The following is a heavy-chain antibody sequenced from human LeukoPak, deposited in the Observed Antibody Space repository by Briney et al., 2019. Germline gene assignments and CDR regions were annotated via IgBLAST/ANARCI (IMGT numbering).Heavy chain of an antibody. CDR2: IDYSGST. CDR3: ARQLGSTATTSVYFDY. V-gene: IGHV4-61*05. D-gene: IGHD4-17*01. J-gene: IGHJ4*02. CDR1: GGSISSSSYY. Sequence: PSETLSLTCTVSGGSISSSSYYWGWIRQPPGKGLEWIGYIDYSGSTNYNPSLKSRVTISVDTSKRQFSLKLSSVTAVDTAVYYCARQLGSTATTSVYFDYWGQGTLVTVSS.